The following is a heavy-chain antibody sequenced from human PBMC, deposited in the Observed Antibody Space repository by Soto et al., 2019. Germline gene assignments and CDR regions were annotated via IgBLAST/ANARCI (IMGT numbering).Heavy chain of an antibody. CDR2: MYNTGST. J-gene: IGHJ6*02. Sequence: QVQPQESGPGLVKPSETLSLTCTVSGGSISRYYWSWIRQPPGKGLEWIGYMYNTGSTVYNPPFKSRVTISVDTSKNQFSLKLNSVTAADTAVYYCARDLWGYCGTDCYPLDVWGQGTTVTVSS. CDR1: GGSISRYY. CDR3: ARDLWGYCGTDCYPLDV. V-gene: IGHV4-59*01. D-gene: IGHD2-21*02.